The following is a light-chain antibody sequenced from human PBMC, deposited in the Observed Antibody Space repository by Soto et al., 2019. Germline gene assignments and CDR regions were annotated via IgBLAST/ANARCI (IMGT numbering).Light chain of an antibody. CDR1: SSDNGGYNY. CDR2: DVS. Sequence: QSALTQPASVSGSPGQSITISCTGTSSDNGGYNYVSWYQQHPGKAPKLMIYDVSNRPSGVSNHFSGSKSGNTASLTISGLQAEDEADYYCSSYTSSSTLDVVFGGGTQLTVL. J-gene: IGLJ2*01. CDR3: SSYTSSSTLDVV. V-gene: IGLV2-14*01.